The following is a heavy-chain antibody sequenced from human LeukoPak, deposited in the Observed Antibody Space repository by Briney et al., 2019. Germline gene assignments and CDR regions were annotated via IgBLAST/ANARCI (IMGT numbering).Heavy chain of an antibody. CDR2: ISAYNGNT. CDR1: GYTFTSYG. V-gene: IGHV1-18*04. J-gene: IGHJ1*01. Sequence: ASVKVPCKASGYTFTSYGISWVRQAPGQGLEWMGWISAYNGNTNYAQKLQGRVTMTTDTSTSTAYMELRSLRSDDTAVYYCARSAIYCSGGSCHLQHWGQGTLVTVSS. CDR3: ARSAIYCSGGSCHLQH. D-gene: IGHD2-15*01.